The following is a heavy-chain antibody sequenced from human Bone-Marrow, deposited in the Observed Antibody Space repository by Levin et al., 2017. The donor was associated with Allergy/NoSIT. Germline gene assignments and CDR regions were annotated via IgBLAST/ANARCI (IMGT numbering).Heavy chain of an antibody. Sequence: PGGSLRLSCTASGFTFTNVCMNWVRQAPGKGLEWVGRIKTKTDGEATDYAAPVRGRFTVSRDDSKNTVYLQMHSLKTEDTAVYYCTTDRSVNTISGPYYFYDGVDVWGQGTTVTVSS. CDR3: TTDRSVNTISGPYYFYDGVDV. V-gene: IGHV3-15*01. CDR1: GFTFTNVC. J-gene: IGHJ6*02. D-gene: IGHD3-3*01. CDR2: IKTKTDGEAT.